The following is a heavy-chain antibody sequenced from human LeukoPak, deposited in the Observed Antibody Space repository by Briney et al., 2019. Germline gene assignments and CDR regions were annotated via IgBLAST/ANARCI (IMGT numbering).Heavy chain of an antibody. J-gene: IGHJ6*03. CDR2: ISSSGSTI. CDR1: GFTFSSYE. V-gene: IGHV3-48*03. D-gene: IGHD2-2*01. Sequence: GGSLRPSCAASGFTFSSYEMNWVRQAPGKGLEWVLYISSSGSTIYYADSVKGRFTISRDNAKNSLYLQMNSLRAEDTAVYYCAALKVPAPMGVWGKGTTVTVSS. CDR3: AALKVPAPMGV.